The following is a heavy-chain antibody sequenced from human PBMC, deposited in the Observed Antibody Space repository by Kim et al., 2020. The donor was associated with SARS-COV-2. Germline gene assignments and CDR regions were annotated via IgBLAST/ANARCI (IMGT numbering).Heavy chain of an antibody. D-gene: IGHD3-10*01. V-gene: IGHV3-74*01. J-gene: IGHJ3*02. CDR2: ISSDGTFT. CDR1: GFTFSPYW. Sequence: GESLKISCAASGFTFSPYWMHWVRQVPGKGLVWVSRISSDGTFTNYADSVKGRFTISRDNPKNTLHLRMDSLRDEDTAVYFCAREDYFGSGNYGFDMWGQGTVVTVSS. CDR3: AREDYFGSGNYGFDM.